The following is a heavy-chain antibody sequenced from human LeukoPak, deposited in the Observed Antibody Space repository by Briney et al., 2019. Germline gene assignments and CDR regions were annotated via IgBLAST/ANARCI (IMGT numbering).Heavy chain of an antibody. CDR2: IILIFGTA. Sequence: SVKVSCKASGGTFSSYAISWVRQAPGQGLEWMGGIILIFGTANYAQKFQGRVTITADESTSTAYMELSSLRSEDTAVYYCARAEVRGVIITSWFDPWGQGTLVTVSS. J-gene: IGHJ5*02. V-gene: IGHV1-69*01. CDR3: ARAEVRGVIITSWFDP. CDR1: GGTFSSYA. D-gene: IGHD3-10*01.